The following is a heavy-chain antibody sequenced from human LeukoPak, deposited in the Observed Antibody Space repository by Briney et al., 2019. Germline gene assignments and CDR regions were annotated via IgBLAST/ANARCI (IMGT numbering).Heavy chain of an antibody. D-gene: IGHD1-26*01. CDR3: AGDRATSYFDY. J-gene: IGHJ4*02. V-gene: IGHV3-33*01. CDR1: GFTFRSHG. CDR2: IWYDGSNK. Sequence: PGTSLRLSCAASGFTFRSHGMHWVRQAPGEGLEWVAFIWYDGSNKYYTDSVKGRFTISRDNSKNTLYLQMNSLRAEDTAVYYCAGDRATSYFDYWGQGALVTISS.